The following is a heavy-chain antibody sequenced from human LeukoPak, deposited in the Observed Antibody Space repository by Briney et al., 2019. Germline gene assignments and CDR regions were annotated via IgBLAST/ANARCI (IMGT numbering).Heavy chain of an antibody. Sequence: SETLSLTCAVSGYSISSGYYWGWIRQPPGKGLEWIGSIYHSGSTYYNPSLKSRVTISVDTSRNQFSLKLSSVTAADTAVYYCARSGADSSGPPPGDWFDPWGQGTLVTVSS. J-gene: IGHJ5*02. CDR1: GYSISSGYY. CDR3: ARSGADSSGPPPGDWFDP. D-gene: IGHD3-22*01. CDR2: IYHSGST. V-gene: IGHV4-38-2*01.